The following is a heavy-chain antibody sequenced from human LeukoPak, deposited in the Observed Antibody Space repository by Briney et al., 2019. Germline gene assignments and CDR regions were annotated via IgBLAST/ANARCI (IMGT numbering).Heavy chain of an antibody. D-gene: IGHD3-22*01. CDR1: GGSMNNYY. Sequence: SETLSLNCTVSGGSMNNYYWSWIRQPAGKGLEWIGHVYSTGSTNYNPSLTSLNSRVTISVDTSKSQFSLKVTSVTAADTAVYYCARGGWLPPDYWGQGTLVTVSS. CDR3: ARGGWLPPDY. J-gene: IGHJ4*02. CDR2: VYSTGST. V-gene: IGHV4-4*07.